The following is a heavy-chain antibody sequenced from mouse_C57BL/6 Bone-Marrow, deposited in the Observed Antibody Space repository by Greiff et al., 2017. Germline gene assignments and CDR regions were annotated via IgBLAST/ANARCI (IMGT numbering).Heavy chain of an antibody. V-gene: IGHV1-9*01. Sequence: VQLVESGAELMKPGASVKLSCTATGYTFTGYWIEWVKQRPGHGLEWIGEIFPGSGSTNYNEKFKGKATFTADTSSNTAYLQLSSLTTEDSAMYYGANGLYYYGSKAYWGQGTLVTVSA. D-gene: IGHD1-1*01. J-gene: IGHJ3*01. CDR3: ANGLYYYGSKAY. CDR1: GYTFTGYW. CDR2: IFPGSGST.